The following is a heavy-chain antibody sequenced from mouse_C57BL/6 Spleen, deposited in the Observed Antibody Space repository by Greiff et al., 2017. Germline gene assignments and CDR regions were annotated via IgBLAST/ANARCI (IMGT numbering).Heavy chain of an antibody. CDR3: ARPRVTGLYAMDY. D-gene: IGHD2-1*01. CDR1: GFTFSSYG. CDR2: ISRGGSYT. V-gene: IGHV5-6*01. Sequence: EVKLVESGGDLVKPGGSLKLSCAASGFTFSSYGMSWVRQTPDQRLEWVATISRGGSYTYYPDSVKGRFTISRDTAKHTPSLQLSSLKSEDTAKDYCARPRVTGLYAMDYWGQGTTVTVSS. J-gene: IGHJ4*01.